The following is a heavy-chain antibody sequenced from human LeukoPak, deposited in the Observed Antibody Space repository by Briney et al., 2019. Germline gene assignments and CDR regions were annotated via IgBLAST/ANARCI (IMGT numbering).Heavy chain of an antibody. D-gene: IGHD3-16*02. Sequence: PGGSLRLSCAASGFTFSSYSMNWVRQAPGKGLEWVSSISSSSSYIYYADSVKGRFTISRDNAKNSLYLQMNSLRAEDTAVYYCARDYVWGSYRLVEGYYFDYWGQGTLVTVSS. V-gene: IGHV3-21*01. CDR2: ISSSSSYI. J-gene: IGHJ4*02. CDR1: GFTFSSYS. CDR3: ARDYVWGSYRLVEGYYFDY.